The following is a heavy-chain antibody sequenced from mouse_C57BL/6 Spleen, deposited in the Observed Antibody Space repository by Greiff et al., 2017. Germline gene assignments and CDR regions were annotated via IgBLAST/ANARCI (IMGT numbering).Heavy chain of an antibody. CDR1: GFTFTDYY. CDR2: IRNKANGYTT. Sequence: EVQRVESGGGLVQPGGSLSLSCAASGFTFTDYYMSWVRQPPGKALEWLGFIRNKANGYTTEYSASVKGRFTISRDNSQSILYRQMNALRAEDSATYYCARGGDYDDKFAYWGQGTLVTVSA. V-gene: IGHV7-3*01. J-gene: IGHJ3*01. D-gene: IGHD2-4*01. CDR3: ARGGDYDDKFAY.